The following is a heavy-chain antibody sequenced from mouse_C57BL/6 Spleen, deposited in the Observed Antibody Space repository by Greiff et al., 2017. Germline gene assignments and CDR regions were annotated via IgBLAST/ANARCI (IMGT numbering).Heavy chain of an antibody. V-gene: IGHV1-18*01. D-gene: IGHD3-2*02. CDR3: ARAMGSSGYLDY. CDR2: INPNNGGT. J-gene: IGHJ2*01. CDR1: GYTFNDYN. Sequence: SGPELVKPGASVKIPCKASGYTFNDYNMDWVKQSHGKSLEWIGDINPNNGGTIYNQKFKGKTTLTVDKSSSTAYMELSSLTSEDTAVYDCARAMGSSGYLDYWGQGTTRTVSS.